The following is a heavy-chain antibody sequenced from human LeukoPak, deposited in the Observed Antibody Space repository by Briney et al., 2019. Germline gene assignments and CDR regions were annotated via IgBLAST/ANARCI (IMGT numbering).Heavy chain of an antibody. D-gene: IGHD4-11*01. V-gene: IGHV1-2*02. CDR1: GYTFTGYY. CDR2: INPNSGGT. CDR3: ASDLMNYSNPMDV. J-gene: IGHJ6*03. Sequence: ASVKVSCKASGYTFTGYYMHWVRQAPGQGLEWMGWINPNSGGTNYAQKFQGRDTMTRDTSISTAYMELSRLRSDDTAVYYCASDLMNYSNPMDVWGKGTTVTVSS.